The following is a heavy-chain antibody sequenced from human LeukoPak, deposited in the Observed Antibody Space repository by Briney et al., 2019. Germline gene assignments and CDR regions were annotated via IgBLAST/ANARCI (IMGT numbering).Heavy chain of an antibody. CDR1: GFTFSGYG. CDR2: IWYDGSNK. Sequence: GGSLRLSCAASGFTFSGYGMHWVRQAPGKGLEWVAVIWYDGSNKYYADSVKGRFTISRDNSKNTLYLQMNSLRAEDTAVYYCARDRYSSSWYLGYWGQGTLVTVSS. J-gene: IGHJ4*01. D-gene: IGHD6-13*01. CDR3: ARDRYSSSWYLGY. V-gene: IGHV3-33*01.